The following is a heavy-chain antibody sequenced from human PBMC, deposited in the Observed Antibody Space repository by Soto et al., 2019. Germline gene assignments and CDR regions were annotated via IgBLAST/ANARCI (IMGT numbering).Heavy chain of an antibody. CDR3: VEGWNDF. J-gene: IGHJ4*02. CDR2: IKSKRDGGTT. D-gene: IGHD1-1*01. CDR1: GFMFSSAW. Sequence: HLVESGGDLVKPGGSLRLSCAASGFMFSSAWMSWVRQAPGKGLEWVGRIKSKRDGGTTDYAPPVKGRFVISRDDSKNTLYLQMNGLKTDDTAVYYCVEGWNDFWGQGTLVAVSS. V-gene: IGHV3-15*01.